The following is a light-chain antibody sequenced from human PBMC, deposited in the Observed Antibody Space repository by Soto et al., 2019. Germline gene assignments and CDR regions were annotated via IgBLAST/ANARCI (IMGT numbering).Light chain of an antibody. CDR3: QQYAALPFT. Sequence: DIQMTQSPSSLSASVGDRVTVTCQASQDISNFLNWYQQMPGKAPKLLIYDASILEIGVPSRFSGGGSGTHVTFTISSLQPEDIGTYYCQQYAALPFTFGRGTNMEIK. CDR1: QDISNF. J-gene: IGKJ2*01. V-gene: IGKV1-33*01. CDR2: DAS.